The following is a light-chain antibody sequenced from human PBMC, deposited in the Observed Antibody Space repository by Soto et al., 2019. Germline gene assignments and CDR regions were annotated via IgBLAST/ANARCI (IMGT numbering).Light chain of an antibody. J-gene: IGKJ1*01. V-gene: IGKV3-20*01. CDR3: QQYGSSPWT. CDR2: AAS. Sequence: EIVLTRSPGTRSLSPMGVASLSFMVSQSVSSSYLAWYQQKPGQAPRLLIYAASRRATGIPDRFSGRGSGTDFTLTISRLEPEDFAVYYCQQYGSSPWTFGQGTKVDIK. CDR1: QSVSSSY.